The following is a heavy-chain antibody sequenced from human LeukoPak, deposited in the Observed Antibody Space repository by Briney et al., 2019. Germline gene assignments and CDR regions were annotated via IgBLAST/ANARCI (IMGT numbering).Heavy chain of an antibody. CDR2: IYHSGST. D-gene: IGHD3-10*01. Sequence: SETLSLTCTVSGGSISGGGYYWSWIRQPPGKGLEWIGYIYHSGSTYYNPSLKSRVTISVDTSKNQFSLKLSSVTAADTAVYYCARPLSYGSGIGYYYYGMDVWGQGTTVTVSS. CDR3: ARPLSYGSGIGYYYYGMDV. V-gene: IGHV4-30-2*01. J-gene: IGHJ6*02. CDR1: GGSISGGGYY.